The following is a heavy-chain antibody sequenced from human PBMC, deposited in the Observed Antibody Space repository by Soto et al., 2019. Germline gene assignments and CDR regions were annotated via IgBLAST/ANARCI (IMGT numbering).Heavy chain of an antibody. J-gene: IGHJ5*02. CDR2: ISAYNGNT. V-gene: IGHV1-18*01. D-gene: IGHD2-15*01. Sequence: ASVKVSCKASGYTFTNYGITWVRQAPGQGLEWMGWISAYNGNTYYAQKFQGRVTMTTDTSTSTGYMELRSLRSDDTAVYYCARGGVGYCSGGSCPNNWFDPWGQGTLVTVSS. CDR3: ARGGVGYCSGGSCPNNWFDP. CDR1: GYTFTNYG.